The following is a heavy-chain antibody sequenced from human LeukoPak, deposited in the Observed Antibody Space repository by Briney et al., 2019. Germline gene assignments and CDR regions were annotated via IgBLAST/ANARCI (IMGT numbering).Heavy chain of an antibody. V-gene: IGHV3-23*01. D-gene: IGHD2-15*01. CDR1: GFTFSSYA. CDR3: AKVSDIVVVVAATDFDY. CDR2: ISGSGGST. J-gene: IGHJ4*02. Sequence: SGGSLRLSCAASGFTFSSYAMSWVRQAPGKGLEWVSAISGSGGSTYYADSVKGRFTISRDNSKNTLYLQMNSLRAEDTAVYYCAKVSDIVVVVAATDFDYWGQGTLVTVSS.